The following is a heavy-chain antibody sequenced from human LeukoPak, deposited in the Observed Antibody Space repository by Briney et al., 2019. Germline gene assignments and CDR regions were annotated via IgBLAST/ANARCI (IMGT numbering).Heavy chain of an antibody. J-gene: IGHJ5*02. CDR1: GCTISSLD. CDR3: ARWRYSSSSGWFDT. V-gene: IGHV4-59*08. Sequence: SESLSLTCAASGCTISSLDWSWIRQPPGKGLEWIGSVYYSGGTSYNPALKSPVATSLDTSNNQFSLRLGSVTDGVPADYNCARWRYSSSSGWFDTWGQGTLVTVSS. D-gene: IGHD6-6*01. CDR2: VYYSGGT.